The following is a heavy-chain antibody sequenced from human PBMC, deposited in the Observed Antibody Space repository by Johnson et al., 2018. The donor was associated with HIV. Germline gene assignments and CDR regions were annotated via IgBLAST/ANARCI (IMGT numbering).Heavy chain of an antibody. CDR1: GFSFKDYY. V-gene: IGHV3-11*04. CDR3: AKTEDAFDI. J-gene: IGHJ3*02. Sequence: QVQLVESGGGLVKPGGSLRLSCATSGFSFKDYYMNWVRQTPGKGLEWVSHISSSGTIKYYADSVKGRFTVSRDNSKNTLYLQMNSLRAEDTAVYYCAKTEDAFDIWGQGTMVTVSS. CDR2: ISSSGTIK.